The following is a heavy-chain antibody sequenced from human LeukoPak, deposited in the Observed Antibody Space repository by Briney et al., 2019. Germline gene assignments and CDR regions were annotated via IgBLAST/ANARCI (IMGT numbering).Heavy chain of an antibody. V-gene: IGHV1-18*01. J-gene: IGHJ4*01. CDR2: ISAYNGNT. CDR1: GYPFDNFG. D-gene: IGHD4-17*01. Sequence: ASVKLSCKASGYPFDNFGLTWVRQAPGQGLEWMGWISAYNGNTHYAQMFRGRLTLTTETSTSTAYLELRSLKSDDTAVYYCARDRVGGDLTGVSLYWGQGTLVTVSS. CDR3: ARDRVGGDLTGVSLY.